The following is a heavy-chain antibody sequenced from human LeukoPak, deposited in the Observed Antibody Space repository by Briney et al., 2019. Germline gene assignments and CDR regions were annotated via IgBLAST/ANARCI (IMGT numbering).Heavy chain of an antibody. CDR2: ITGIGDNT. V-gene: IGHV3-23*01. Sequence: GGSLRLSCAASGFTFSSYAMSWVRQAPGKGLEWVSTITGIGDNTYYTDSVKGRFTFSRDNSKSTLYLQMNSLRAEDTAVYYCAKDPTPYVGASADWGQGTLVTVSS. J-gene: IGHJ4*02. D-gene: IGHD1-26*01. CDR3: AKDPTPYVGASAD. CDR1: GFTFSSYA.